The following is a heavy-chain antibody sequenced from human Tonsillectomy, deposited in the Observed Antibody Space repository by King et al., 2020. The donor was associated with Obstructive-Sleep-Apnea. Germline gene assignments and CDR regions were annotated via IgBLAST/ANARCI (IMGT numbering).Heavy chain of an antibody. Sequence: QLQESGPGLVKPSETLSLTCTVSGDSIRSSTYYWGWIRQPPGKGLEWIGSIYYSGTTYYNPSLKSRVTMSEYTSKNQISLKLGSVTAADTAVYYCARPPGSSHGFAAWGQGTMVTVSS. CDR1: GDSIRSSTYY. CDR3: ARPPGSSHGFAA. CDR2: IYYSGTT. V-gene: IGHV4-39*07. J-gene: IGHJ3*01.